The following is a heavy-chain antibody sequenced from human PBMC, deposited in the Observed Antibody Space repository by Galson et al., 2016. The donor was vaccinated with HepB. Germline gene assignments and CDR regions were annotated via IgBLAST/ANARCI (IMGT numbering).Heavy chain of an antibody. J-gene: IGHJ4*02. CDR2: ISFDGTDP. CDR3: ARGYYCGDVSYYSEVAY. D-gene: IGHD2-15*01. V-gene: IGHV3-30*04. Sequence: SLRLSCAASGFTFSSYAMHWVRQAPGKGLEWVSFISFDGTDPNYADSVKGRFTVSRDNSKNTLFLQMNSLRPEDTAVYYCARGYYCGDVSYYSEVAYWGQGTLVTVSS. CDR1: GFTFSSYA.